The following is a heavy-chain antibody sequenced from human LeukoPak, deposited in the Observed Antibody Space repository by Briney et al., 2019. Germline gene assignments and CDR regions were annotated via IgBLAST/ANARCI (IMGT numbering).Heavy chain of an antibody. D-gene: IGHD6-6*01. V-gene: IGHV3-23*01. CDR3: AKVRFATSSPHYDY. CDR2: ISGSGGST. J-gene: IGHJ4*02. Sequence: GGSLRLSCAASGFSFSSFAIHWIRQAPGKGLEWVSGISGSGGSTYYADSVKGRFTISRDNSQNTVFLQMKSLRGEDTAVYYCAKVRFATSSPHYDYWGQGTLVTDPS. CDR1: GFSFSSFA.